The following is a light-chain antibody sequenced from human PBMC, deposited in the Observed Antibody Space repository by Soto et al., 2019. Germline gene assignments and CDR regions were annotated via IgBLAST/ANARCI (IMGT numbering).Light chain of an antibody. V-gene: IGLV2-14*03. CDR1: SSDVGGYNY. CDR3: ISYTSSSPYV. Sequence: TQPASVSGSPGQSITISCTGTSSDVGGYNYVSWYQHHPGKAPKLIIFDVSNRPSGISNRFSGSKSGNTASLTISGLQAEDEADYYCISYTSSSPYVFGTGTKVTVL. J-gene: IGLJ1*01. CDR2: DVS.